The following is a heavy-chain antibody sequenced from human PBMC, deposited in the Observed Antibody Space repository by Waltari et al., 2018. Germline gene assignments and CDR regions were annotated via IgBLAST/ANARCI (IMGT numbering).Heavy chain of an antibody. J-gene: IGHJ6*01. CDR3: ARDLDYGDYYGLDV. CDR1: GFDFSSCT. V-gene: IGHV3-21*06. D-gene: IGHD4-17*01. CDR2: IRSNNNYR. Sequence: EMQLVESGGGLVKPGGSLRLSCSASGFDFSSCTMNWVRQAPGKGLEWVSSIRSNNNYRYYADSVKGRFTVSRDNTKNSLYLQMNSLRAEDTALYYCARDLDYGDYYGLDVWGQGTTVTVSS.